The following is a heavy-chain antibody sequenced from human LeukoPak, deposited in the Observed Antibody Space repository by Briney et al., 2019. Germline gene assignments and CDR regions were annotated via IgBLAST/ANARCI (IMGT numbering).Heavy chain of an antibody. CDR2: ISDSGRTT. V-gene: IGHV3-23*01. Sequence: GGSLRLSCAASVFTFSSEAMTWVRQAPGKGLEWVSSISDSGRTTYYADSVKGRFTISRDNSKSTVYLQMNSLRAEDTALYYCAKGLGFLPQFDYWGQGTLVAVSS. D-gene: IGHD6-19*01. CDR1: VFTFSSEA. J-gene: IGHJ4*02. CDR3: AKGLGFLPQFDY.